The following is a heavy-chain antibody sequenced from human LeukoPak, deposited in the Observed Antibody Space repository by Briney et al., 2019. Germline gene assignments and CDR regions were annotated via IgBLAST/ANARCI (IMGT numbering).Heavy chain of an antibody. J-gene: IGHJ6*03. Sequence: GGTLRLSCAASGFTFSSYWMSWVRQAPGKGLEWVANIKQDGSEKYYVDSVKGRFTISRDNAKNSLYLQMNSLRAEDTAVYYCARAGTAMVFYYYYYYMDVWGKGTTVTVSS. CDR2: IKQDGSEK. V-gene: IGHV3-7*01. CDR3: ARAGTAMVFYYYYYYMDV. D-gene: IGHD5-18*01. CDR1: GFTFSSYW.